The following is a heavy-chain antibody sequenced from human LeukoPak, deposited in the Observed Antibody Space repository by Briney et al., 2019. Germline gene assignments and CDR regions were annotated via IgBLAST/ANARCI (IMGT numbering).Heavy chain of an antibody. J-gene: IGHJ4*02. CDR1: GGSISSSSYY. CDR3: ARDKGEYYDSSGYLDY. D-gene: IGHD3-22*01. CDR2: IYYSGST. Sequence: SETLSLTCTVSGGSISSSSYYWGWIRQPPGKGLEWIGSIYYSGSTYYNPSLKSRVTISVDTSKNQFSLKLSSVTAADTAMYYCARDKGEYYDSSGYLDYWGQGTLVIVSS. V-gene: IGHV4-39*07.